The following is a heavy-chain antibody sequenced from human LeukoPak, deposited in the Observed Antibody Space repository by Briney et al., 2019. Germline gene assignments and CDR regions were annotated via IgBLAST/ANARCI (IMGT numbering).Heavy chain of an antibody. CDR2: IKQDGSEK. V-gene: IGHV3-7*01. Sequence: GGSLRLSCAASGFTFSSYWMSWVRQAPGKGLEWVANIKQDGSEKYYVDSVKGRFTISRDNAKNSVYLQMNSLRAEDTAIYYCARDVSVSGMGVWGQGTTVTVSS. J-gene: IGHJ6*02. CDR3: ARDVSVSGMGV. D-gene: IGHD5/OR15-5a*01. CDR1: GFTFSSYW.